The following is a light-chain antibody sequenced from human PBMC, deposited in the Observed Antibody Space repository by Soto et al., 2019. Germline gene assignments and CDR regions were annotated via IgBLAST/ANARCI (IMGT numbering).Light chain of an antibody. CDR2: AAS. Sequence: DIQMTQSPSSLSASVGDRVTITCRASQSISSYLNWYQQKPGKAPKLLIYAASSLQSGVSSRFSCSGSGTDFTLTISSLQPEDFATYYCQQSYSTLALTFGGGTKVEIK. J-gene: IGKJ4*01. CDR1: QSISSY. CDR3: QQSYSTLALT. V-gene: IGKV1-39*01.